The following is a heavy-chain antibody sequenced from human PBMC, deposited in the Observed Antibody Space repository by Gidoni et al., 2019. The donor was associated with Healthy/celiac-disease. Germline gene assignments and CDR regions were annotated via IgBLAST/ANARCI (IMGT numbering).Heavy chain of an antibody. CDR2: INAGNGNT. CDR3: ARGNRYSSGWYGY. CDR1: GYPFTSYA. Sequence: QVQLVQSGAEVKKPGASVQVSCKASGYPFTSYAMHWVRQPPGQRLEWMGWINAGNGNTKYSQKFQGRVTITRDTSASTAYMELSSLRSEDTAVYYCARGNRYSSGWYGYWGQGTLVTVSS. J-gene: IGHJ4*02. D-gene: IGHD6-19*01. V-gene: IGHV1-3*01.